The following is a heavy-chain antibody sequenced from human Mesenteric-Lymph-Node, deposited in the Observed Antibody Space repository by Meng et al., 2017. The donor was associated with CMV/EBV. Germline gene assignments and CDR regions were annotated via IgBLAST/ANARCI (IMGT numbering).Heavy chain of an antibody. V-gene: IGHV1-46*01. CDR1: GYTFTSYY. D-gene: IGHD2-2*01. CDR2: INPSGGST. Sequence: ASVNVSCKASGYTFTSYYMHWVRQAPGQGLEWMGIINPSGGSTSYAQKFQGRVTMTRDTSTSTVYMELSSLRSEDTAVYYCARGYCSSTSCFLTQYYYYYGMDVWGQGTTVTVSS. J-gene: IGHJ6*02. CDR3: ARGYCSSTSCFLTQYYYYYGMDV.